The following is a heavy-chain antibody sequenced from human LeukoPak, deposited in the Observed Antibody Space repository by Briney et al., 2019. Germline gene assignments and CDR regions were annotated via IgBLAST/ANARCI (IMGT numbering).Heavy chain of an antibody. Sequence: SQTLSLTCAISGDSVSSNSVAWDWIRQSPSRGLEWLGRTYYRSKWYCDYAVSVQSRIIINPDTSKNQFSLQLNSVTPEDTAVYYCARGLGHFDPWGQGTLVTVSS. D-gene: IGHD7-27*01. CDR3: ARGLGHFDP. V-gene: IGHV6-1*01. CDR1: GDSVSSNSVA. CDR2: TYYRSKWYC. J-gene: IGHJ5*02.